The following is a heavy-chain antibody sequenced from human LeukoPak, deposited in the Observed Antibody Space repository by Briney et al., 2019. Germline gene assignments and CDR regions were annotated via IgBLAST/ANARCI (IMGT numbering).Heavy chain of an antibody. D-gene: IGHD3-9*01. CDR3: ARHLECYDILTGSPGAFDI. J-gene: IGHJ3*02. CDR2: IYYSGST. Sequence: SETLSLTCTVSGGSISSYYWSWIRQPPGKGLEWIGYIYYSGSTNYNPSLKSRVTISVDTSKNQFSLKLSSVTAADTAVYYCARHLECYDILTGSPGAFDIWGQGTMVTVSS. V-gene: IGHV4-59*08. CDR1: GGSISSYY.